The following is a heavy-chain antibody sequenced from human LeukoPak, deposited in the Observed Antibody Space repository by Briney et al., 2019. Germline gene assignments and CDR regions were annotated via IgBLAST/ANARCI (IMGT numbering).Heavy chain of an antibody. J-gene: IGHJ4*02. CDR1: GFTFSTYS. D-gene: IGHD6-19*01. CDR2: IYSGGDT. CDR3: ARERNLEIAVAGTIFDY. Sequence: GESLRLSCAASGFTFSTYSMNWLRLAPGKGLEWVSVIYSGGDTYYADSVKGRFTISRDNSKNMIYLEMSSLKAEDTAVYYCARERNLEIAVAGTIFDYWGQGTLVTVSS. V-gene: IGHV3-66*01.